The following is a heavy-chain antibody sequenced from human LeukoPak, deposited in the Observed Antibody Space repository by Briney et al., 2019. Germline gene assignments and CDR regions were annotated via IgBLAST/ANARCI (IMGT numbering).Heavy chain of an antibody. CDR1: GYSINNYW. CDR3: ARQEYCSGGSCYTWPDP. V-gene: IGHV5-51*01. Sequence: GESLKISCKGSGYSINNYWIGWVRQMPGKGLEWMGIIYPADSDIRYSPSFQGQVTISADKSISTAYLQWSSLKASDTAMYYCARQEYCSGGSCYTWPDPWGQGTLVTVSS. D-gene: IGHD2-15*01. J-gene: IGHJ5*02. CDR2: IYPADSDI.